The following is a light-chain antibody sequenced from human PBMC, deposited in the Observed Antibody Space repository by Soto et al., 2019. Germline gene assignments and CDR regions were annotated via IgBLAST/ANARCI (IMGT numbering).Light chain of an antibody. CDR1: QSVSVN. V-gene: IGKV3-15*01. J-gene: IGKJ2*01. Sequence: EVVMTQSPGTLSVSPGEGATLSCRASQSVSVNLAWYQHRPGQAPRPLIYDASTRAIGVPARFSGGGSGTEFTLTISGLQSEDFAIYYCLQYNSWPYTFGRGTKLEI. CDR3: LQYNSWPYT. CDR2: DAS.